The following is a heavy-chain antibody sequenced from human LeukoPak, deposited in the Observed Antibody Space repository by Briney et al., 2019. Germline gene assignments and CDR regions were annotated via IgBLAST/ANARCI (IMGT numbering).Heavy chain of an antibody. CDR1: GFTFSAYA. J-gene: IGHJ4*02. V-gene: IGHV3-30-3*01. D-gene: IGHD3-10*01. Sequence: GGSLRLSCSASGFTFSAYAMYWVRQAPGKGLEWVAVISYDGSNKYYADSVKGRFTISRDNSKNTLYLQMNSLRAEDTAVYYCARDLSLWFGELIDYWGQGTLVTVSS. CDR3: ARDLSLWFGELIDY. CDR2: ISYDGSNK.